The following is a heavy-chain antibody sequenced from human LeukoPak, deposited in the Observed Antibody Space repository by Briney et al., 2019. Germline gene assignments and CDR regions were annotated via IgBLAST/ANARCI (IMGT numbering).Heavy chain of an antibody. CDR1: GYSISSSNW. J-gene: IGHJ2*01. V-gene: IGHV4-28*01. Sequence: SETLSLTCAVSGYSISSSNWWGWIRQPPGKGLEWIGYIYYSGSTYYNPSLKSRVTMSVDTSKNQFSLKLSSVTAVDTAVYYCARTPYCGSTSCYYGYFDLWGRGTLVTVSS. D-gene: IGHD2-2*01. CDR2: IYYSGST. CDR3: ARTPYCGSTSCYYGYFDL.